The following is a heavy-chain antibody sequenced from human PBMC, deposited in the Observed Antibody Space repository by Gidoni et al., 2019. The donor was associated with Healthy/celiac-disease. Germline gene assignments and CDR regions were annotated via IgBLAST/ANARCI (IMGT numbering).Heavy chain of an antibody. Sequence: QVQLQQWGAGLLKLSETLSLTCAVYGGSFSGYYWSWIRQPPGKGLEWIGEINHSGSTNYNPSLKSRVTISVDTSKNQFSLKLSSVTAADTAVYYCARVNDTRGYSGYGNIYYYYYGMDVWGQGTTVTVSS. CDR3: ARVNDTRGYSGYGNIYYYYYGMDV. V-gene: IGHV4-34*01. D-gene: IGHD5-12*01. J-gene: IGHJ6*02. CDR1: GGSFSGYY. CDR2: INHSGST.